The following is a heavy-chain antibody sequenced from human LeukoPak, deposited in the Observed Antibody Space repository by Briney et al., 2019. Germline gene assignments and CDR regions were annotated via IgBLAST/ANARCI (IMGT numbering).Heavy chain of an antibody. V-gene: IGHV4-59*01. Sequence: SETLSLTCTVSGGSISSYYWSWIRQPPGKRQEWIGYMHYSGSTKYNPSLKSRVTISVDTSKNQFSLKLSSVTAADTAVYYCARARITIFGVAYYYYGMDVWGQGTTVTVSS. J-gene: IGHJ6*02. CDR2: MHYSGST. D-gene: IGHD3-3*01. CDR1: GGSISSYY. CDR3: ARARITIFGVAYYYYGMDV.